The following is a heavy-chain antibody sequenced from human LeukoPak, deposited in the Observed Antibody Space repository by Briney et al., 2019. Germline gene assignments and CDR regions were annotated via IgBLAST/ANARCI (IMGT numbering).Heavy chain of an antibody. CDR2: ISAYNGDT. D-gene: IGHD3-22*01. CDR1: VYTFTNYG. J-gene: IGHJ4*02. Sequence: GASVKVSCKASVYTFTNYGISWLRQAPGQGLEWMGWISAYNGDTKYAQNLQGRVTMTTDTSTSTAYMELRNLRSDDTAVYYCARDNPYYYLYWGQGTLVTVSS. V-gene: IGHV1-18*01. CDR3: ARDNPYYYLY.